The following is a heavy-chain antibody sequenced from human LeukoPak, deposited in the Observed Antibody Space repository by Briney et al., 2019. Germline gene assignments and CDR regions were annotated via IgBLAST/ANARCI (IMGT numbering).Heavy chain of an antibody. D-gene: IGHD6-19*01. CDR1: GYTFTSYY. Sequence: ASVKVSCKASGYTFTSYYMHWVRQAPGQGLEWMGIINPSGGSTSYAQKFQGRVTMTRDTSTSPVYMELSSLRSEDTAVYYCARASGIAVVGTLLRYWGQGTLVTVSS. CDR3: ARASGIAVVGTLLRY. CDR2: INPSGGST. J-gene: IGHJ4*02. V-gene: IGHV1-46*01.